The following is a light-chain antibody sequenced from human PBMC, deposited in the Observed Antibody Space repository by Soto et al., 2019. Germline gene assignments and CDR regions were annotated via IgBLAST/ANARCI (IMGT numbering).Light chain of an antibody. Sequence: QSVLTQPASVSGSPGQSITISCTGASSDIGGHNYVSWYQQHPGKAPKLMIYEVSNRPSGVSNRFSGSKSDNTASLTISGLQAEHEADHYCSSYTSNSTIYVFGNGTKVTVL. V-gene: IGLV2-14*01. J-gene: IGLJ1*01. CDR1: SSDIGGHNY. CDR3: SSYTSNSTIYV. CDR2: EVS.